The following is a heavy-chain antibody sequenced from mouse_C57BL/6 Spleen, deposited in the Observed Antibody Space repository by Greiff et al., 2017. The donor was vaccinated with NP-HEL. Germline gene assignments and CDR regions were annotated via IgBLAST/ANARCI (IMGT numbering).Heavy chain of an antibody. V-gene: IGHV5S21*01. J-gene: IGHJ4*01. D-gene: IGHD1-1*01. CDR3: ARGALITARVATNAMDY. CDR2: ISSGGDYI. Sequence: EVQVVESGEGLVKPGGSLKLSCAASGFTFSSYAMSWVRQTPEQRLEWVAYISSGGDYIYYAATLKGRVTISRDKARNTVYLQMSSLKSEDTAMYYCARGALITARVATNAMDYWGQGTSVTVSS. CDR1: GFTFSSYA.